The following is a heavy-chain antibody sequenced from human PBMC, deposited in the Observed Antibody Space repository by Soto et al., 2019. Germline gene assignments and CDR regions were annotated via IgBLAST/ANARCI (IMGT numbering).Heavy chain of an antibody. CDR3: AKGYCSAGTCYPGAFDI. CDR2: ISGSGGST. Sequence: GGSLRLSCAASGFTFSSYAMSWVRQAPGKGLEWVSAISGSGGSTYYADSVKGRFTISRDNSKNTLYLQMSSLRAEDTAVYYCAKGYCSAGTCYPGAFDIWGQGTMVTVSS. J-gene: IGHJ3*02. V-gene: IGHV3-23*01. CDR1: GFTFSSYA. D-gene: IGHD2-15*01.